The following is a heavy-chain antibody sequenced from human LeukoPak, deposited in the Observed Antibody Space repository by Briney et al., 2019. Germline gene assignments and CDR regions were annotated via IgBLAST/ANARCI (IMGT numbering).Heavy chain of an antibody. CDR1: GGTFSSYA. J-gene: IGHJ4*02. V-gene: IGHV1-69*13. CDR2: IIPIFGTA. D-gene: IGHD3-22*01. CDR3: ARVPRPYYYDS. Sequence: AASVKVSCKASGGTFSSYAISWVRQAPGQGLEWMGGIIPIFGTANYAQKFQGRVTITADESTSTAYMELSSLRSEDTAVYYCARVPRPYYYDSWGQGTLVTVSS.